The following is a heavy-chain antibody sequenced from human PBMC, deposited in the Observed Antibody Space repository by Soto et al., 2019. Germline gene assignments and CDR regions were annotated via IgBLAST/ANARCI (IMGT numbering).Heavy chain of an antibody. V-gene: IGHV3-23*01. CDR3: AKDSKLEWLLSSFDY. Sequence: GGSLRLSCAASGFTFNNYAMNWVRQAPGKGLEWVSGTSGSGGSTYYADSVKGRFTISRDNSKNTLYLQMNSLRAEDTAVYYCAKDSKLEWLLSSFDYWGQGTLVTVSS. J-gene: IGHJ4*02. CDR1: GFTFNNYA. D-gene: IGHD3-3*01. CDR2: TSGSGGST.